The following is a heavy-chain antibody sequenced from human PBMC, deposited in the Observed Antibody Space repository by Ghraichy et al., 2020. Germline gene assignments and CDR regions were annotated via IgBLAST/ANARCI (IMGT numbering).Heavy chain of an antibody. CDR1: GYSFSDYY. J-gene: IGHJ4*02. CDR3: ARDPGYDFWSGYYTFDY. CDR2: INPNSGGT. V-gene: IGHV1-2*02. Sequence: ASVKVSCKTSGYSFSDYYIHWVRQAPGQWPEWMGWINPNSGGTKYAQRFQGRVTMTRDASISTAYMELSSLRSDDTAVYYCARDPGYDFWSGYYTFDYWGQGNVVAVSS. D-gene: IGHD3-3*01.